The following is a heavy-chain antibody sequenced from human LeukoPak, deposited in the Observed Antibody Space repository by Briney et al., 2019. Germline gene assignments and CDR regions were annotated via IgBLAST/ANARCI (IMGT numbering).Heavy chain of an antibody. D-gene: IGHD6-13*01. Sequence: ASVKVSCKASGYTFTGYYMHWVRQAPGQGLEWVGWINPNSGGTNYAQKFQGRVTMTRDTSISTAYMELSRLRSDDTAVYYCARGTPYSSSWWTTAASIDYWGQGTLVTVSS. CDR1: GYTFTGYY. V-gene: IGHV1-2*02. J-gene: IGHJ4*02. CDR3: ARGTPYSSSWWTTAASIDY. CDR2: INPNSGGT.